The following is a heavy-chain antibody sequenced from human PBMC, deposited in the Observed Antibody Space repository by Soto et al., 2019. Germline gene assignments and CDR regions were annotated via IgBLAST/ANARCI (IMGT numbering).Heavy chain of an antibody. CDR3: ARSCGIDH. V-gene: IGHV3-74*01. CDR2: IQSDGSSI. J-gene: IGHJ4*02. Sequence: EVQMVESGGGLVQPGGSLRLSCAASGFIFNNYWMHWVRQVPGKGLMWVSRIQSDGSSIDYADSVKGRFTISRDNAKNTVDLQMNSQRGEDTAVYYCARSCGIDHWGQGTLVTVSS. CDR1: GFIFNNYW. D-gene: IGHD3-10*01.